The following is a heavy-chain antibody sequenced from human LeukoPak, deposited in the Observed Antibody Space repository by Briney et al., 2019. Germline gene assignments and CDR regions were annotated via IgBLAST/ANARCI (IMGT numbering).Heavy chain of an antibody. J-gene: IGHJ2*01. D-gene: IGHD1-1*01. CDR3: AGSGTTGYTPREWDYWYFDL. V-gene: IGHV3-30*02. CDR1: GFTFSDYG. CDR2: IRFEGTEK. Sequence: GALRLSCAASGFTFSDYGMHWVRQAPGKGLEWVAFIRFEGTEKYYADSLEGRFTISRDNSKNTLYLQLNSLRAEDTAVYYCAGSGTTGYTPREWDYWYFDLWGRGTLVTVSS.